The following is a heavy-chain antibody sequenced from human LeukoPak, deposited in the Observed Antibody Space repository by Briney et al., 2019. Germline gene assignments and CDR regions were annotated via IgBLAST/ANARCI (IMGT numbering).Heavy chain of an antibody. CDR3: AKVGGQQQLVDY. CDR2: ISGSGGST. D-gene: IGHD6-13*01. CDR1: GFTFSSYA. Sequence: GGSLRLSCAASGFTFSSYAMSWVRQAPGKGVEWLSAISGSGGSTYYADSVKGRFTISRDNSKNTLYLQMDSLRAEDTAVYYCAKVGGQQQLVDYWGQGTLVTVSS. V-gene: IGHV3-23*01. J-gene: IGHJ4*02.